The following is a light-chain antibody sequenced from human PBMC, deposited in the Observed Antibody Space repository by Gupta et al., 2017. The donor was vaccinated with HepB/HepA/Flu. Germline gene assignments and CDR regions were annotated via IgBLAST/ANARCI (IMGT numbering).Light chain of an antibody. CDR3: AAWDDGLNGVL. Sequence: QSVLTQPPSASGTPGQRVTISCSGGSSNIGSNPVNWYQQLPGTAPKLLIYTHNQRPSGVPDRFSGSKSGTSASLAISGLQSDDEAEYYCAAWDDGLNGVLFGGGTKLTVL. CDR2: THN. V-gene: IGLV1-44*01. J-gene: IGLJ2*01. CDR1: SSNIGSNP.